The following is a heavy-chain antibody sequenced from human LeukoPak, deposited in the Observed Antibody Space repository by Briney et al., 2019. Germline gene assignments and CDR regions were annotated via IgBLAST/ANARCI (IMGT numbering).Heavy chain of an antibody. CDR1: GGSINSYY. V-gene: IGHV4-59*12. Sequence: SETLSLTCTVSGGSINSYYWTWIRQPPGKGLEWIGNIYNSGNTNYNPSLKSRVTISVDTSKNQFSLKLSSVTAADTAVYYCARLKYSYYYYYYYMDVWGKGTTVTISS. J-gene: IGHJ6*03. D-gene: IGHD5-18*01. CDR2: IYNSGNT. CDR3: ARLKYSYYYYYYYMDV.